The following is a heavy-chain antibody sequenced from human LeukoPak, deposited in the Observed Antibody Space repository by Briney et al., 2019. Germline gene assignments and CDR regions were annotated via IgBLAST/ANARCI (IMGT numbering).Heavy chain of an antibody. V-gene: IGHV4-59*01. D-gene: IGHD2-2*02. J-gene: IGHJ3*02. CDR1: GGSISSYY. Sequence: SETLSLTCTVSGGSISSYYWSWIRQPPGKGLEWIGYIYYSGNTNYNPSLKSRVTISVDTSKNQFSLKLSSVTAADTAVYYCATEGDCSSTSCYNAFDIWGQGKMVTVSS. CDR3: ATEGDCSSTSCYNAFDI. CDR2: IYYSGNT.